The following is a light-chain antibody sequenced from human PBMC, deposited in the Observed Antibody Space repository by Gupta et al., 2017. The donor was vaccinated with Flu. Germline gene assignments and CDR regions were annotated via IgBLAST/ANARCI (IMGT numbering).Light chain of an antibody. Sequence: AIRITQSPSSLSASTGDRVTITCRASQDISDYLAWYQQKPGTAPKLLIYAASTLQSGVPSRFSGSGSGTXFTLTVXGLQSEDFATYYCQQYSSYPRTFGXGTKVEIK. CDR1: QDISDY. J-gene: IGKJ1*01. V-gene: IGKV1-8*01. CDR3: QQYSSYPRT. CDR2: AAS.